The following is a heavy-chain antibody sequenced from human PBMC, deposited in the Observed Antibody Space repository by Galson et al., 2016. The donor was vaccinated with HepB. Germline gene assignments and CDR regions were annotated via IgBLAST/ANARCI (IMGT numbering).Heavy chain of an antibody. D-gene: IGHD6-19*01. Sequence: VKVSCKASGYTFASYPLHWVRQAPGQSLEWMGWIHAATGDTYYSEKLQGRVTITRDTSASTAYVELSDLRSEDMAVYYCVAGQWLGYWGQGTLVTVSS. CDR3: VAGQWLGY. CDR1: GYTFASYP. V-gene: IGHV1-3*01. CDR2: IHAATGDT. J-gene: IGHJ4*02.